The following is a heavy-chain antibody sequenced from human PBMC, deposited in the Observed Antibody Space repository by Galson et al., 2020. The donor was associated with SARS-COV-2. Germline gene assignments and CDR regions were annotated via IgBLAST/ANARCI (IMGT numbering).Heavy chain of an antibody. CDR3: AKEGEWFVKSGWFDA. D-gene: IGHD3-10*01. J-gene: IGHJ5*02. Sequence: GGSLRLSCAVSSFSFRDYAMNWLRQAPGTGLEWVSTIVAGGDVTYYADSLKGRFTISRDNSKNIPLLQMNSRRAEDTAMYYCAKEGEWFVKSGWFDAWGQGTLVTVSS. CDR2: IVAGGDVT. V-gene: IGHV3-23*01. CDR1: SFSFRDYA.